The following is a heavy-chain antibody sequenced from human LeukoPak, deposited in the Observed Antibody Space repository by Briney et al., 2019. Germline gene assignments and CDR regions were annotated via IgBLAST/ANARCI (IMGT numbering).Heavy chain of an antibody. J-gene: IGHJ4*02. CDR3: AKLRDYDFWTGYHRYLDY. V-gene: IGHV3-21*04. CDR2: ISSSSSYI. Sequence: PGGSLRLSCAASGFTFSSYSMNWVRQAPGKGLEWVSSISSSSSYIYYADSVKGRFTISRDNAKNSLYLQMNSLRAEDTAAYYCAKLRDYDFWTGYHRYLDYWGQGTLVTVSS. D-gene: IGHD3-3*01. CDR1: GFTFSSYS.